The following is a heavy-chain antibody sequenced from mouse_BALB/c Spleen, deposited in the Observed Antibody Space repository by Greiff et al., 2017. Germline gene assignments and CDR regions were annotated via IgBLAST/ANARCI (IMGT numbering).Heavy chain of an antibody. D-gene: IGHD2-4*01. CDR3: GRDDYDGGRAMDY. Sequence: VQLQQSGPELVKPGASVKISCKASGYSFTGYFMNWVKQSHGKSLEWIGRINPYNGDTFYNQKFKGKATLTVDKSSSTAHMELLSLTSEDSAVYDCGRDDYDGGRAMDYWGQGTSVTVSS. J-gene: IGHJ4*01. CDR1: GYSFTGYF. CDR2: INPYNGDT. V-gene: IGHV1-37*01.